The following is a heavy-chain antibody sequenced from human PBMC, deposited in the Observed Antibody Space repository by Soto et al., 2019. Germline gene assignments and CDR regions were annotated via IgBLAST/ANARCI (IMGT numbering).Heavy chain of an antibody. CDR2: ISSTTNYI. V-gene: IGHV3-21*01. CDR3: ARESADLTSNFDY. CDR1: GFTFTRYS. Sequence: GGSLRLSCAASGFTFTRYSMNWVRQAPGKGLEWVSSISSTTNYIYYADSMKGRFTVSRDNAKNSVYLEMNSLSAEDTAVYYCARESADLTSNFDYWGQGTLVTVSS. J-gene: IGHJ4*02.